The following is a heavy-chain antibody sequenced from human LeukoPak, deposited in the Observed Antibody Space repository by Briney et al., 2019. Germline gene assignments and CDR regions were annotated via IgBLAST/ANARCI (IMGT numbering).Heavy chain of an antibody. CDR1: GYSISSGYY. D-gene: IGHD6-13*01. V-gene: IGHV4-38-2*01. J-gene: IGHJ6*03. CDR3: ARQGGSSSPYYYYYMDV. Sequence: SETRSLTCAVSGYSISSGYYWGWFRPPPGKGLEWIGCMYHSGSTYYNPSLKSRVTISVDTSKNQFSLKLSSVTAADTAVYYCARQGGSSSPYYYYYMDVWGKGTTVTVSS. CDR2: MYHSGST.